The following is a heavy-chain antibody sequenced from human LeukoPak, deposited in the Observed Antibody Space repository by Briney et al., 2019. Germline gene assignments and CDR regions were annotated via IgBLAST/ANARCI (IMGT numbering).Heavy chain of an antibody. J-gene: IGHJ4*02. CDR3: ATPRSSSHY. CDR1: GFTFSSYS. V-gene: IGHV3-21*01. CDR2: ISSSSSYI. Sequence: PGGSLRLSCAASGFTFSSYSMNWVRQAPGKGLEWVSSISSSSSYIYYADSAKGRFTISRDNAKNSLYLQMNSLRAEDTAVYYCATPRSSSHYWGQGTLVTVSS. D-gene: IGHD6-6*01.